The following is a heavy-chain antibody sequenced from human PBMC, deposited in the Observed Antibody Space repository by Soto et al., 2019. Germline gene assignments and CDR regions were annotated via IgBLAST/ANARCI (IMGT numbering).Heavy chain of an antibody. V-gene: IGHV3-23*01. D-gene: IGHD6-19*01. J-gene: IGHJ4*02. Sequence: PGGSLRLSCAASGFTFSSYAMGWVRQDPGKGLEWVSAISGSGGSTYYADSVKGRFTISRDNSKNPRYLQMNSLPAEDTAVDYCANLAPLRALNGSGQYYFDYWGQGTLDTVS. CDR3: ANLAPLRALNGSGQYYFDY. CDR2: ISGSGGST. CDR1: GFTFSSYA.